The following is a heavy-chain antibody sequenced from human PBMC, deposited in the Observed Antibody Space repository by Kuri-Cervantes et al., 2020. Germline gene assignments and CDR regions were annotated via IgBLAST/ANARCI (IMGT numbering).Heavy chain of an antibody. CDR1: GYTFTSYG. J-gene: IGHJ6*02. CDR3: ARDSRYYYGSFYGMDV. CDR2: ISAYNGNT. Sequence: ASVKVSCKASGYTFTSYGISWVRQAPGQGLEWMGWISAYNGNTNYAQKLQGRVTMTRNTSISTAYMELSSLRSEDTAVYYCARDSRYYYGSFYGMDVWGQGTTVTVSS. D-gene: IGHD3-10*01. V-gene: IGHV1-18*01.